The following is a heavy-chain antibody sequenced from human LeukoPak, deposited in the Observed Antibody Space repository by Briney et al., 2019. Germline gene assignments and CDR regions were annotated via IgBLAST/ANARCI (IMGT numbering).Heavy chain of an antibody. Sequence: SVKVSCKASGGTFSSYAISWVRQAPGQGLEWMGGIIPIFGTANYAQKFQGRVTITADESTSTAYMELSSLRSEDTAVYYCARDRISSSWYGGDWFDPWGQGTLVTVSS. CDR2: IIPIFGTA. CDR3: ARDRISSSWYGGDWFDP. D-gene: IGHD6-13*01. V-gene: IGHV1-69*01. J-gene: IGHJ5*02. CDR1: GGTFSSYA.